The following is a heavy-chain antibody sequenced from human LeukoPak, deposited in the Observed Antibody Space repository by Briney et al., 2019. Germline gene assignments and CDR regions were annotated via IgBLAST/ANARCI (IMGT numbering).Heavy chain of an antibody. J-gene: IGHJ4*02. CDR1: GFTFSSYA. CDR2: TSGDGITT. Sequence: GGSLRLSCAASGFTFSSYAMSWVRQAPGKGLEWVSLTSGDGITTYFADSVKGRFTISRDSSKSSLFLQMNSLRTEDTALYYCARDHVYGGADYWGQGTLVTVSS. D-gene: IGHD5/OR15-5a*01. V-gene: IGHV3-43*02. CDR3: ARDHVYGGADY.